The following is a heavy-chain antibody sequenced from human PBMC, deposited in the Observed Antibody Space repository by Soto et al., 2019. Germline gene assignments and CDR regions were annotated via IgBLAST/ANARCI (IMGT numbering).Heavy chain of an antibody. CDR3: ARDKGYCSETSCQDFDY. CDR1: GGTLSSYT. D-gene: IGHD2-15*01. V-gene: IGHV1-69*08. CDR2: VIPNLGVT. J-gene: IGHJ4*02. Sequence: QVQLVQSGAEVKKPGSSVKVSCKASGGTLSSYTFSCVRQAPGQGLEWMGRVIPNLGVTNYAKQFQGRLTIVVDTSSSTAYMELNSLRYEDMAVYYCARDKGYCSETSCQDFDYWGQGTLVTVSS.